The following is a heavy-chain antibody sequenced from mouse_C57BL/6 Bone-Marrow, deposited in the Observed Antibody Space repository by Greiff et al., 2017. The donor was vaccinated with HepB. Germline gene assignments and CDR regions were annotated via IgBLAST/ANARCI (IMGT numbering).Heavy chain of an antibody. CDR2: IYPRSGNT. D-gene: IGHD1-1*01. J-gene: IGHJ3*01. CDR1: GYTFTSYG. V-gene: IGHV1-81*01. Sequence: QVQLQQSGAELARPGASVKLSCKASGYTFTSYGISWVKQRTGQGLEWIGEIYPRSGNTYYNEKFKGKATLTADKSSSTAYMELRSLTSEDSAVYFCARDYYSGSGDVWCAYGGQGTLVTVSA. CDR3: ARDYYSGSGDVWCAY.